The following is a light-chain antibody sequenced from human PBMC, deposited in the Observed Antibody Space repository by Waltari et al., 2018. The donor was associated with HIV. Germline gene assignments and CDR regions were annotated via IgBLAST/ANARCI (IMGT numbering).Light chain of an antibody. J-gene: IGLJ3*02. V-gene: IGLV2-23*01. CDR2: EDD. Sequence: SALTQPASVSGSPGQAITVSCTGSNSDVGSYNLVSWFQPHPGKAPKLLIYEDDKQPSGVSNRFSGSKSGNTASLTISGLQAVDEADYYCCSYAGSTTWLFGGGTKLTVL. CDR3: CSYAGSTTWL. CDR1: NSDVGSYNL.